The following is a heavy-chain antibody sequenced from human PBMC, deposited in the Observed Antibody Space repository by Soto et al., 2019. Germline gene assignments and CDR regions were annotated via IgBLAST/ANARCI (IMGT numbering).Heavy chain of an antibody. CDR3: TRHSGNDQAGRNFDS. CDR2: IGVGSTP. D-gene: IGHD1-26*01. Sequence: GGSLRLSCAASGCTFSSDAMSWVRRAPGKGLEWVSAIGVGSTPGYADSAKGRFTISRDNSKTTLYLQMKSRGVEDTAVYYCTRHSGNDQAGRNFDSWGQGTLVTVSS. CDR1: GCTFSSDA. J-gene: IGHJ4*02. V-gene: IGHV3-23*01.